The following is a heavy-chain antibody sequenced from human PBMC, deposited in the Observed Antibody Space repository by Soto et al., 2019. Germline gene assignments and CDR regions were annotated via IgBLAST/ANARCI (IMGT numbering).Heavy chain of an antibody. J-gene: IGHJ4*02. D-gene: IGHD4-17*01. CDR3: AKEGNLRWLKDYFDY. Sequence: PGGSLTISCAASGFTFSSYAMSWVRQAPGKGLEWVSAISGSGGSTYYADSVKGRFTISRDNSKNTLYLQMNSLRAEDTAVYYCAKEGNLRWLKDYFDYWGQGTLVTVSS. CDR1: GFTFSSYA. CDR2: ISGSGGST. V-gene: IGHV3-23*01.